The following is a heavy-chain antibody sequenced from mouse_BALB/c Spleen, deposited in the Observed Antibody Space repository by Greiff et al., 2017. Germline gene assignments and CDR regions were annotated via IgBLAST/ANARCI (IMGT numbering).Heavy chain of an antibody. CDR2: ISSGGST. J-gene: IGHJ2*01. CDR3: TIERAYYYGSSYVCFDY. V-gene: IGHV5-6-5*01. CDR1: GFSFSSYA. Sequence: EVKLVESGGGLVKPGGSLKLSCAASGFSFSSYAMSWVRQTPEKRLEWVASISSGGSTYYPDSVKGRFTISRDNARNILYLQMSSLRSEDTAMYYCTIERAYYYGSSYVCFDYWGQGTTLTVSA. D-gene: IGHD1-1*01.